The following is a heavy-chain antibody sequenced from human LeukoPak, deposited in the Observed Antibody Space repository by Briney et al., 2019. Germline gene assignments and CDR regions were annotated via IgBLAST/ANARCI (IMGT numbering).Heavy chain of an antibody. CDR3: ARDIGITGNTSDAFDI. CDR1: GYTFTSYG. CDR2: ISAYNGNT. D-gene: IGHD1-7*01. Sequence: ASVKVSCKASGYTFTSYGISWVRQAPGQGLEWMGWISAYNGNTNYAQKLQGRVTMTTDTSTSTAYMELRSLRSDDTAVYYCARDIGITGNTSDAFDIWGQGTMVTVSS. V-gene: IGHV1-18*01. J-gene: IGHJ3*02.